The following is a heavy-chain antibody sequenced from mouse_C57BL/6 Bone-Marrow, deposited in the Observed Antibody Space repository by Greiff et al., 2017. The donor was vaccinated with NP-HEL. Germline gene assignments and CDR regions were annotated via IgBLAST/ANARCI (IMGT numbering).Heavy chain of an antibody. V-gene: IGHV1-19*01. J-gene: IGHJ4*01. CDR3: ASIYDGYPFGMAMDY. CDR2: INPYNGGT. Sequence: VQLQQSGPVLVKPGASVKMSCKASGYTFTDYYMNWVKQSHGKSLEWIGVINPYNGGTSYNQKFKGKATLTVDKSSSTAYMELNSLTSEDSAVYYCASIYDGYPFGMAMDYWGQGTSVTVAS. D-gene: IGHD2-3*01. CDR1: GYTFTDYY.